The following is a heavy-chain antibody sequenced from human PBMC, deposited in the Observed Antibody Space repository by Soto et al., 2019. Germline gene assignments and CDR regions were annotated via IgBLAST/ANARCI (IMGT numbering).Heavy chain of an antibody. CDR3: ARGEWFGELWRDGFDY. J-gene: IGHJ4*02. V-gene: IGHV3-33*01. CDR1: GFTFSSYG. CDR2: IWYDGSNK. D-gene: IGHD3-10*01. Sequence: QVQLVESGGGVVQPGRSLRLSCAASGFTFSSYGMHWVRQAPGKGLEWVAVIWYDGSNKYYADSVKGRFTISRDNSKNTLYLLMNSLRAEDTAVYYCARGEWFGELWRDGFDYWGQGTLVTVSS.